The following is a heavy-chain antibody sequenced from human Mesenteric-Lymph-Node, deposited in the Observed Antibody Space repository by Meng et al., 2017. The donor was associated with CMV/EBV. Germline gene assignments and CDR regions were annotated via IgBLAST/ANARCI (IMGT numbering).Heavy chain of an antibody. V-gene: IGHV1-18*01. CDR1: GCTFTSYG. D-gene: IGHD2-2*01. Sequence: KASGCTFTSYGISWVRQAPGQGLEWMGWISAYNGNTNYAQKLQGRVTMTTDTSTSTAYMELRSLRSDDTAVYYCARAPVVPAAILFDYWGQGTLVTVSS. J-gene: IGHJ4*02. CDR2: ISAYNGNT. CDR3: ARAPVVPAAILFDY.